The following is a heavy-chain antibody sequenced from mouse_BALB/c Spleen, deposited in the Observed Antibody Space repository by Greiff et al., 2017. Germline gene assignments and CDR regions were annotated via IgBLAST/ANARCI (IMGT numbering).Heavy chain of an antibody. V-gene: IGHV3-8*02. CDR1: GHSITSGY. D-gene: IGHD1-1*01. CDR3: ARSSLITTVEPFDY. Sequence: DVKLVESGPSLVKPSQTLSLTCSVTGHSITSGYWNWIRKFPGNKLEYMGYISYSGSTYYNPSLKSRISITRDTSKNQYYLQLNSVTTEDTATYYCARSSLITTVEPFDYWGQGTTLTVSS. J-gene: IGHJ2*01. CDR2: ISYSGST.